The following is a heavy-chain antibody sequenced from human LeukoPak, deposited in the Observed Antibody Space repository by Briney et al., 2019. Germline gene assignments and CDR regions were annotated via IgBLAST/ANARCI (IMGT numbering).Heavy chain of an antibody. Sequence: SETLSLTCTVSGGSISSYYWSWIRQPAGKGLEWIGRIYTSGSTNYNPSLKSRVTMSEDTSKNQFSLKLSSVTAADTAVYYCARSGYYLYYYYYMDVWGKGTTVTVSS. V-gene: IGHV4-4*07. D-gene: IGHD3-22*01. CDR1: GGSISSYY. CDR3: ARSGYYLYYYYYMDV. J-gene: IGHJ6*03. CDR2: IYTSGST.